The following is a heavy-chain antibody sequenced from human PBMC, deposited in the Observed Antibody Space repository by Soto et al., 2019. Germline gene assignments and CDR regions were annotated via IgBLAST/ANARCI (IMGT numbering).Heavy chain of an antibody. J-gene: IGHJ4*02. Sequence: QVQLQQWGAGLLKPSETLSLTCAVYGGSFSGYYWSWIRQPPGKGLEWIGEINHSGSINYNPSLKSRVTISVDTSKNQFSLNLSSVTAADTXVYYCARGLGSSSSYFDYWGQGTLVTVSS. CDR1: GGSFSGYY. CDR3: ARGLGSSSSYFDY. D-gene: IGHD6-6*01. CDR2: INHSGSI. V-gene: IGHV4-34*01.